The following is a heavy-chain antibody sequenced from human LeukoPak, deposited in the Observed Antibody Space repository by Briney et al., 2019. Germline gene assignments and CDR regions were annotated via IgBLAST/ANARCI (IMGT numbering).Heavy chain of an antibody. V-gene: IGHV3-23*01. CDR2: ISVSGDAT. CDR3: ARGTPTGSH. Sequence: PGGTLRLSCAASGFTFINYDMSWVRQAPGKGLEWVSSISVSGDATYYADSVKGRFTISRDNSKNTLYLQMNSLRAEDTAVYYCARGTPTGSHWGQGTLVTVS. J-gene: IGHJ4*02. CDR1: GFTFINYD. D-gene: IGHD3-10*01.